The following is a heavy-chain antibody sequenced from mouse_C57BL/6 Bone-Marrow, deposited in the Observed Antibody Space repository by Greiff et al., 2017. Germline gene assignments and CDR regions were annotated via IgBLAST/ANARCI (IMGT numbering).Heavy chain of an antibody. Sequence: QVQLQQSGPELVKPGASVKISCKASGYAFSSSWMNWVKQRPGKGLEWIGRIYPGDGDTSYNGKFKGKATLTADKSSSTAYMQLSSLTSEDSAVYFCAREGIYYDYGYWGQGTTLTVSS. V-gene: IGHV1-82*01. CDR3: AREGIYYDYGY. J-gene: IGHJ2*01. D-gene: IGHD2-4*01. CDR2: IYPGDGDT. CDR1: GYAFSSSW.